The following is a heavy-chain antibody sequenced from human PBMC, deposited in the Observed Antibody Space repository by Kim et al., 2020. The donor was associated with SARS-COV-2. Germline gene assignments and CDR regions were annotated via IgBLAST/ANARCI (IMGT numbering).Heavy chain of an antibody. CDR2: IDPSDSST. V-gene: IGHV5-10-1*01. Sequence: GEYLKISCQGSGYTFIHYWINWVRHTPGKGLEWLGKIDPSDSSTHYGPSFQGHVTMSVDASTSTAYLEWSGLKSSDTGTYYCASLGMIVGGSGDYWGQGTVVSVSS. D-gene: IGHD3-16*01. J-gene: IGHJ4*02. CDR1: GYTFIHYW. CDR3: ASLGMIVGGSGDY.